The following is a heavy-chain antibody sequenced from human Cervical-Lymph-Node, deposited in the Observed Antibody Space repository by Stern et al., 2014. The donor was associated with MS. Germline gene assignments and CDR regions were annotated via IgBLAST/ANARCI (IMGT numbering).Heavy chain of an antibody. J-gene: IGHJ4*02. V-gene: IGHV2-5*02. CDR1: GFSLTTSGVS. CDR2: IYWDDTK. CDR3: AHSHYDIKTTYGPGPSDY. Sequence: QVTLKESGPTLVKPTETLTLTCTFSGFSLTTSGVSVGWIRQPPGKALEWLALIYWDDTKRYSTSLTSRITITKDPSKNQVVLTMTNMDPVDTATYYCAHSHYDIKTTYGPGPSDYWGQGTLVTVSS. D-gene: IGHD3-9*01.